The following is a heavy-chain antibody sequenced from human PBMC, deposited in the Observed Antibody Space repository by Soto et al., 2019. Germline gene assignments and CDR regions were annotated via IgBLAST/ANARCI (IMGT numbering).Heavy chain of an antibody. CDR2: IYYSGST. J-gene: IGHJ4*02. CDR3: ARTGVLPAYFDY. V-gene: IGHV4-59*01. D-gene: IGHD2-8*02. CDR1: GGSISSYY. Sequence: SETLSLTCTVSGGSISSYYWSWIRQPPGKGLEWIGYIYYSGSTKYNPSLKSRVTISVDTSKNQISLKLSSGTAADTALYYCARTGVLPAYFDYWGQGTLVTVSS.